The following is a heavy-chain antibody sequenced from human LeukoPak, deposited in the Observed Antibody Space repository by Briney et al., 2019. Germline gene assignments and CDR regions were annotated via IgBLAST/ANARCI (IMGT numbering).Heavy chain of an antibody. V-gene: IGHV1-18*01. D-gene: IGHD4-11*01. CDR3: ARRPLRPTANDY. CDR2: ISTYNGNT. CDR1: GYTFTSYG. Sequence: ASVKVSCKASGYTFTSYGISWVRQAPGQGLEWMGWISTYNGNTNYAQKLQGRVTMTTDTSTSTAYMELRSLRSDDTAVYYCARRPLRPTANDYWGQGTLVTVSS. J-gene: IGHJ4*02.